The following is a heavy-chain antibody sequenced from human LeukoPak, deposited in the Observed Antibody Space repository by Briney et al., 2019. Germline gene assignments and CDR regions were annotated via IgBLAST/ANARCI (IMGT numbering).Heavy chain of an antibody. CDR1: RLSISSGDYY. V-gene: IGHV4-30-4*01. CDR3: ARGGSLRFGELLGDI. CDR2: IYYSGST. D-gene: IGHD3-10*01. Sequence: SQTLSLTCTVSRLSISSGDYYWTWLRQPPWKGLEWIAYIYYSGSTYYNPSLKSRVTISVDTSKNQFSLKLSSVTAADTAVYYCARGGSLRFGELLGDIWGQGTMVTVSS. J-gene: IGHJ3*02.